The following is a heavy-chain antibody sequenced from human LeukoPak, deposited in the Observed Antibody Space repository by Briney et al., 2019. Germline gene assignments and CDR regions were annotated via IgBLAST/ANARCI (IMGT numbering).Heavy chain of an antibody. CDR2: ISGSGGST. V-gene: IGHV3-23*01. J-gene: IGHJ4*02. CDR1: GFTFSSYA. CDR3: AKGDTAMSTLLYFDY. D-gene: IGHD5-18*01. Sequence: GGSLRLSCAASGFTFSSYAMSWVRQAPGKGLEWVSAISGSGGSTYYADSVKGRFNISRDNSKTTLYLHMNSLRAEGTAVYYCAKGDTAMSTLLYFDYWGQGTLITVSS.